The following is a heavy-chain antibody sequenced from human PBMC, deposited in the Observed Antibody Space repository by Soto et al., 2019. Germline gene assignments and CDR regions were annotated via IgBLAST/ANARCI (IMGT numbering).Heavy chain of an antibody. Sequence: GESLKVSCKGSGYRITSYLIGWVRKMPGKGLEWMGIIYPGDSDTRYSPSFQGQVTISADKSISTAYLQWSSLRSEDTAVYYCAGYFAYSSGRPARTGGGDYYYYYGMDVWGQGTTVTVSS. J-gene: IGHJ6*02. CDR3: AGYFAYSSGRPARTGGGDYYYYYGMDV. CDR1: GYRITSYL. V-gene: IGHV5-51*01. D-gene: IGHD6-19*01. CDR2: IYPGDSDT.